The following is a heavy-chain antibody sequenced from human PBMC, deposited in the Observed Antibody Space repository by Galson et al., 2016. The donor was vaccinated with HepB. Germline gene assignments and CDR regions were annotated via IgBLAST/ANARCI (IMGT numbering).Heavy chain of an antibody. D-gene: IGHD3-10*01. J-gene: IGHJ3*01. Sequence: PALVKPTQTLTLTCTFSGFSLGTKGMGVSWIRQPPGKALEWLALIDWDDDKYYSPSLKTRLSISKDTSKNQVFLSVTNADPVDTATYYCARIQTGYYSSRTNAAADVFDFWGQGTMVTVSA. V-gene: IGHV2-70*13. CDR3: ARIQTGYYSSRTNAAADVFDF. CDR2: IDWDDDK. CDR1: GFSLGTKGMG.